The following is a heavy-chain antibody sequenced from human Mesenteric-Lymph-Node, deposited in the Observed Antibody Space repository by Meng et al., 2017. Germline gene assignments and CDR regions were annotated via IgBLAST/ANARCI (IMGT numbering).Heavy chain of an antibody. J-gene: IGHJ4*02. Sequence: SETLSLTCAVYGGSFSGYYWSWIRQPPGKGLEWIGEINHSGSTNYNPSLKSRVTISVDTSKNQFSLKLSSVTAADTAVYYCARVTIAAAGLGFGYWGQGTLVTVSS. CDR1: GGSFSGYY. V-gene: IGHV4-34*01. CDR3: ARVTIAAAGLGFGY. D-gene: IGHD6-13*01. CDR2: INHSGST.